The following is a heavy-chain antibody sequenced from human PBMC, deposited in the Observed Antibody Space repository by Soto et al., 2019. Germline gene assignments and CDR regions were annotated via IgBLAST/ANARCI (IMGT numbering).Heavy chain of an antibody. CDR1: GYTFSTYA. J-gene: IGHJ6*02. Sequence: QVQLIQSGGEVKKSGASVKVSCKASGYTFSTYAISWVRQVPGQGLEWTGWVSGDKGKTNYAQKFQGRVTMTTDTATSTAYMELRSLRSDVTAVYFCARWYYESKAYRTYFYYGMDVWGQGTTVTVSS. CDR2: VSGDKGKT. CDR3: ARWYYESKAYRTYFYYGMDV. D-gene: IGHD3-22*01. V-gene: IGHV1-18*01.